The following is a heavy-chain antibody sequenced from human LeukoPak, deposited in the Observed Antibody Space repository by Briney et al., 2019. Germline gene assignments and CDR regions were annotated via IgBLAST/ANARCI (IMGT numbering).Heavy chain of an antibody. D-gene: IGHD6-13*01. CDR2: IYYSGST. CDR1: GGSISSSSYY. V-gene: IGHV4-39*01. CDR3: ARRYRTAAAGTPYYFDY. J-gene: IGHJ4*02. Sequence: SETLSLTCTVSGGSISSSSYYWGWLRQPQGKGLEWIGSIYYSGSTYYNPSLKSRITISVDTSKNQFSLKLSSVTAADTAVYYCARRYRTAAAGTPYYFDYWGQGTLVTVSS.